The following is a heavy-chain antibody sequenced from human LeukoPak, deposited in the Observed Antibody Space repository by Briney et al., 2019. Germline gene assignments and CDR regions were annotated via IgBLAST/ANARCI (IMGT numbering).Heavy chain of an antibody. CDR3: AREDCTNGVCYIDGMDV. CDR2: INPTTSDT. D-gene: IGHD2-8*01. J-gene: IGHJ6*02. Sequence: ASVKVSCKASGYTFTNYYMHWVRQAPGQGLEWLGIINPTTSDTTYAQKFQGRVTMTRDTSTSTAYMELSSLRSEDTAVYYCAREDCTNGVCYIDGMDVWGQGTTVTVSS. V-gene: IGHV1-46*01. CDR1: GYTFTNYY.